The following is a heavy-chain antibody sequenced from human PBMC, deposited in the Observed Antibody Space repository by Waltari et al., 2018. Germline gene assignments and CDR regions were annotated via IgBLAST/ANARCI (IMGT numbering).Heavy chain of an antibody. CDR1: GDTFRRYA. V-gene: IGHV1-69*12. CDR2: IIPLFGTT. CDR3: ARSYYYDRRANYPSLGAFDS. Sequence: QVQLVQSGAEVKQPGSSMKVSCKASGDTFRRYAISWVRPAPGQGLEWMGGIIPLFGTTNYAQKFQGRATMTADEPTSTAYVELRSLKSEDTAVYFCARSYYYDRRANYPSLGAFDSWGQGTLVTVAS. D-gene: IGHD3-22*01. J-gene: IGHJ4*02.